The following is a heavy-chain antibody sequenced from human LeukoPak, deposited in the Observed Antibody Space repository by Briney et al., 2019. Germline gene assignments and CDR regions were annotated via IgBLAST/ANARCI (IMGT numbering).Heavy chain of an antibody. CDR2: IYHSGST. Sequence: SETLSLTCTVSGYSISSGYYWGWIRQPPGKGLEWIGSIYHSGSTYYNPSLKSRVTISVDTSKNQFSLKLSSVTAADTAVYYCARVQTVTPNWFDPWGQGTLVTVSS. D-gene: IGHD4-17*01. CDR3: ARVQTVTPNWFDP. J-gene: IGHJ5*02. CDR1: GYSISSGYY. V-gene: IGHV4-38-2*02.